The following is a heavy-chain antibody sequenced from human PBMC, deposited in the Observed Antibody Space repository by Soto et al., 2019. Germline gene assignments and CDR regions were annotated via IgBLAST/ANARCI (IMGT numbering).Heavy chain of an antibody. CDR3: ARSMFPSDYGDYVWDLYFDL. CDR1: GGSISSGDHY. Sequence: QVHLQESGPGLVKPSQTLSLTCSVSGGSISSGDHYWNWIRQPPGKGLEWIGAIYYTGSTYYNAPLKSRIRISFDTSKNQLSLKLSPVTAADTAVYYGARSMFPSDYGDYVWDLYFDLWGRGTLVSVSS. D-gene: IGHD4-17*01. J-gene: IGHJ2*01. CDR2: IYYTGST. V-gene: IGHV4-30-4*01.